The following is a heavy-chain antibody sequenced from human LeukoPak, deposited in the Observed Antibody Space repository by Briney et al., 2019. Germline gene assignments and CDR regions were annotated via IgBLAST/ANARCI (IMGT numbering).Heavy chain of an antibody. CDR3: ARKQIGTTLDF. CDR2: MSYSGDT. J-gene: IGHJ4*02. CDR1: GASISVSNHY. V-gene: IGHV4-39*01. D-gene: IGHD1-1*01. Sequence: PSETLSLTCTVSGASISVSNHYWAWIRQPPGKGLEWIGTMSYSGDTYFSPSLKGRVAIFADTSNNQVSLVVNSVTAADTAVYCCARKQIGTTLDFWGQGALVIVSS.